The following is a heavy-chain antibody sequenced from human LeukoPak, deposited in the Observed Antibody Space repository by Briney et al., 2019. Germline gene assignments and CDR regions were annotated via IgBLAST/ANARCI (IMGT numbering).Heavy chain of an antibody. CDR1: GGTFSSYA. D-gene: IGHD5-24*01. V-gene: IGHV1-69*01. J-gene: IGHJ2*01. Sequence: ASVTVSCTASGGTFSSYAISWVRQAPGQGLEWMGGIIPIFGTANYAQKFQGRVTITADESTSTAYMELSSLRSEDTAVYYCARVDGYPTYWYFDLRGRGTLVTVSS. CDR2: IIPIFGTA. CDR3: ARVDGYPTYWYFDL.